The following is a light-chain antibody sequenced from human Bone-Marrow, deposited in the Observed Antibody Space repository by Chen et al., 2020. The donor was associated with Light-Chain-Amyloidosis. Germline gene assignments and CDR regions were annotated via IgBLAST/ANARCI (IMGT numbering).Light chain of an antibody. CDR3: QSADSSGTYEVI. J-gene: IGLJ2*01. V-gene: IGLV3-25*03. Sequence: SYALTQPPSVSVSPGQTARITCSGDDLPTKYAHWYQQKPGQAPVLVIHRDTERPSGISERFSGSSSGTTATLTISGVQAEDEADYHCQSADSSGTYEVIFGGGTKLTV. CDR2: RDT. CDR1: DLPTKY.